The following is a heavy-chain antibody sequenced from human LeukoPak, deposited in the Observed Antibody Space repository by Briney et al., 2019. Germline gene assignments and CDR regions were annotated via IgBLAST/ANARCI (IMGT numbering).Heavy chain of an antibody. V-gene: IGHV1-18*01. CDR2: ISAYNGNT. J-gene: IGHJ4*02. Sequence: ASVKVSCKASGYTFTSYGISWVRQAPGQGLEWMGWISAYNGNTNYAQKLQGRVTMTTDTSTSTAYMELRSLRSEDTAVYYCARGERYCSSTSCLELDYWGQGTLVTVSS. CDR1: GYTFTSYG. CDR3: ARGERYCSSTSCLELDY. D-gene: IGHD2-2*01.